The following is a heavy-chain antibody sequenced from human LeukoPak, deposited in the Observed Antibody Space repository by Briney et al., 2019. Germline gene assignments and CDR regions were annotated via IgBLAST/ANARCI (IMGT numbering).Heavy chain of an antibody. V-gene: IGHV4-39*01. CDR3: ARHEEEDGYNAKTFDY. J-gene: IGHJ4*02. D-gene: IGHD5-24*01. CDR1: GGSISSSTNY. CDR2: IFHSGTT. Sequence: PSETLSLTCTVSGGSISSSTNYWGWVRQPPGKGLECIGSIFHSGTTYYNPSLKSRVIISVDTSKNQFSLKLSSVTAADTAVYYCARHEEEDGYNAKTFDYWGQGTLVTVPS.